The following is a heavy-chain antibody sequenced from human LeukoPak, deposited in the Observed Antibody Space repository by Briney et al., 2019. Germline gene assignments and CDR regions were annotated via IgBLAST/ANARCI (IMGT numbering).Heavy chain of an antibody. CDR1: GFTFSSYA. CDR2: ISGSGGST. V-gene: IGHV3-23*01. CDR3: AKDSCSSTSCRGYFDY. Sequence: GGSLRLSCAAPGFTFSSYATSWVRQAPGKGLEWVSAISGSGGSTYYADSVKGPFTITRDNSKTTLYLKMNSLRAEDTAVYYCAKDSCSSTSCRGYFDYWGQGTLVTVSS. D-gene: IGHD2-2*01. J-gene: IGHJ4*02.